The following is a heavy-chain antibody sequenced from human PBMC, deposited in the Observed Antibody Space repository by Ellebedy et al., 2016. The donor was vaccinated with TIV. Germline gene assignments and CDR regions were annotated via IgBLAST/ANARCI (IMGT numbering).Heavy chain of an antibody. CDR3: AGNVGWGSYFDF. CDR2: IHHSGLT. V-gene: IGHV4-4*02. J-gene: IGHJ5*01. CDR1: GASVISSYW. D-gene: IGHD3-10*01. Sequence: MPSETLSLTCDVSGASVISSYWWSWVRQSPGKGLEWIGEIHHSGLTNYNASLGTRITISLDRSKNQFSLSLTSATAADAAMYFCAGNVGWGSYFDFWGQGIQVTVSS.